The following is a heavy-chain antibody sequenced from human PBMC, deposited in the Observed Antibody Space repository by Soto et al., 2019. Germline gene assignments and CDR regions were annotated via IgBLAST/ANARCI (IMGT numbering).Heavy chain of an antibody. CDR2: IIPIFGTA. CDR3: ARPLTYYYDSSGWPFDY. J-gene: IGHJ4*02. Sequence: QVQLVQSGAEVKKPGSSVKVSCTASGGTFSSYAISWVRQAPGQGLEWMGGIIPIFGTANYAQKFQGRVTITADESTSTAYMELSSLRSEDTAVYYCARPLTYYYDSSGWPFDYWGQGTLVTVSS. CDR1: GGTFSSYA. D-gene: IGHD3-22*01. V-gene: IGHV1-69*01.